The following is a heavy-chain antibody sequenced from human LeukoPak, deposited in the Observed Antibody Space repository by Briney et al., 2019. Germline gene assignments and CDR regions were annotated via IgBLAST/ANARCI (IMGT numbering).Heavy chain of an antibody. CDR3: VAREA. CDR1: GFTVSDAW. J-gene: IGHJ5*02. CDR2: IKSKPDGGTI. V-gene: IGHV3-15*01. Sequence: GGSLRLSCAASGFTVSDAWMHWVRQAPGGGLEWVGRIKSKPDGGTIDYAAPVKGRFTISRDESESALYLQMSSLTTDDTAVYYCVAREAWGQGTLVTVPS.